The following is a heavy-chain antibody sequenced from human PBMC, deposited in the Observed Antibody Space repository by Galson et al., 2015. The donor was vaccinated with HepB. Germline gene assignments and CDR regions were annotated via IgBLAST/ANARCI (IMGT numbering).Heavy chain of an antibody. D-gene: IGHD2-2*01. CDR3: ARVLFPPDREVGFQVVPAASMTDNWFDP. V-gene: IGHV1-18*04. CDR1: GYTFTSYG. CDR2: ISAYNGNT. Sequence: SVKVSCKASGYTFTSYGISWVRQAPGQGLEWMGWISAYNGNTNYAQKLQGRVTMTTDTSTSPAYMELRSLRSDDTAVYYCARVLFPPDREVGFQVVPAASMTDNWFDPWGQEPWSPSPQ. J-gene: IGHJ5*02.